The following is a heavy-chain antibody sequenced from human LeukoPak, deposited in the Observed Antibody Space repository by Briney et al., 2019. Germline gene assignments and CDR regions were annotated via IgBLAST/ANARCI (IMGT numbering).Heavy chain of an antibody. CDR2: IIPIFGTA. CDR1: GGTFSSYA. D-gene: IGHD2-2*01. Sequence: SVKVSCKASGGTFSSYAISWVRQAPGQGLEWMGGIIPIFGTANYAQKFQGRVTITTDESTSTAYMELSRLRSDDTAAYYCARTYCSSTSCGGYGAFDIWGQGTMVTVSS. V-gene: IGHV1-69*05. J-gene: IGHJ3*02. CDR3: ARTYCSSTSCGGYGAFDI.